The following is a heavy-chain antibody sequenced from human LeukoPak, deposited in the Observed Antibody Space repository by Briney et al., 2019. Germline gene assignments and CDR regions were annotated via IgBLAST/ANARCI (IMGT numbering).Heavy chain of an antibody. CDR1: GFTFSSYA. J-gene: IGHJ4*02. D-gene: IGHD6-13*01. CDR3: AKELYSSSWDAIFDY. V-gene: IGHV3-23*01. Sequence: PGGSLRLSCAASGFTFSSYAMSWVRQAPGKGLEWVSATSGSGGSTYYADSVKGRFAISRDNSKNTLYLQMNSLRAEDTAVYYCAKELYSSSWDAIFDYWGQGTLVTVSS. CDR2: TSGSGGST.